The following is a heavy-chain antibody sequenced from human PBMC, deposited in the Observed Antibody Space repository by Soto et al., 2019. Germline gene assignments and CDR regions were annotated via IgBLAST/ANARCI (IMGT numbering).Heavy chain of an antibody. D-gene: IGHD3-10*01. V-gene: IGHV1-8*01. Sequence: QVQLVQSGAEVKKPGASVKVSCKASGYTFTSYDINWVRQATGLGLEWMGWMNPNSSNTGYAQKFQGRVTMTSNTSISTAYMELSSLRSEDTAVYYCAITDLRFGDHHYWGQGTLVTVSS. CDR2: MNPNSSNT. J-gene: IGHJ4*02. CDR3: AITDLRFGDHHY. CDR1: GYTFTSYD.